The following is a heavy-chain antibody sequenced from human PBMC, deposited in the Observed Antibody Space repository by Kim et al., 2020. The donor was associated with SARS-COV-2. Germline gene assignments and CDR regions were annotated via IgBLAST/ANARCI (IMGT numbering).Heavy chain of an antibody. CDR2: IYYSGST. V-gene: IGHV4-39*01. CDR1: GGSISSSSYY. D-gene: IGHD5-12*01. Sequence: SETLSLTCTVSGGSISSSSYYWGWIRQPPGKGLEWIGSIYYSGSTYYNPSLKSRVTISVDTSKNQFSLKLSSVTAADTAVYYCARRLRTFYSGYDYAGNWFDPWGQGTLVTVSS. CDR3: ARRLRTFYSGYDYAGNWFDP. J-gene: IGHJ5*02.